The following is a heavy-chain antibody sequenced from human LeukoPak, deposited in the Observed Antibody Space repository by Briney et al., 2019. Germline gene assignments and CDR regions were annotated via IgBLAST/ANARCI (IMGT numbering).Heavy chain of an antibody. CDR3: AREARTYYYDSSGHDAFDI. CDR1: GFTFSSYG. J-gene: IGHJ3*02. CDR2: ISGSGGST. Sequence: GGSLRLSCAASGFTFSSYGMSWVRQAPGKGLEWVSAISGSGGSTYYADSVKGRFTISRDNAKNSLYLQMNSLRAGDTAVYYCAREARTYYYDSSGHDAFDIWGQGTMVTVSS. D-gene: IGHD3-22*01. V-gene: IGHV3-23*01.